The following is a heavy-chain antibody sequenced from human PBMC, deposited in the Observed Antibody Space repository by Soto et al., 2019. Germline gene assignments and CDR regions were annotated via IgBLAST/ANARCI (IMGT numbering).Heavy chain of an antibody. Sequence: ASVKVSCKASGYTFTSYGISWVRQAPGQGLEWMGWISAYNGNTNYAQKLQGRVTMTTDTSTSTAYMELRSLRSDDTAVYYCARETRAYYDFWSGYYTDYWGQGTLVTVSS. CDR3: ARETRAYYDFWSGYYTDY. V-gene: IGHV1-18*01. CDR2: ISAYNGNT. J-gene: IGHJ4*02. CDR1: GYTFTSYG. D-gene: IGHD3-3*01.